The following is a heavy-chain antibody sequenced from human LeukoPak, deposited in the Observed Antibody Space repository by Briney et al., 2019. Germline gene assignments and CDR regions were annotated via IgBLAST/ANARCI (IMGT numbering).Heavy chain of an antibody. CDR3: ARSRGLYGDFYFDY. CDR2: INPNSSGT. V-gene: IGHV1-2*04. Sequence: GASVKVSCKTSGYTFTDYHIHWVRRAPGHGLEWVGWINPNSSGTNYAQKFHGWVTMTRDTSISTAYMELSRLTSDDTADTAVYYCARSRGLYGDFYFDYWGQGTLVTV. CDR1: GYTFTDYH. J-gene: IGHJ4*02. D-gene: IGHD4-17*01.